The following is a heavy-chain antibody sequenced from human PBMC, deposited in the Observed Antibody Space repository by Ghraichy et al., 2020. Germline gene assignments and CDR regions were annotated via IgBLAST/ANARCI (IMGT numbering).Heavy chain of an antibody. V-gene: IGHV4-39*01. Sequence: SETLSLTCSVSGGSISSNSYYWDWIRQPPGKGLEWIGSIYYRENTYYTPSLKSRVTISVDTSKTQFSLNLSSVTAADAAVYYCARRARTYFDCWRPGTLVTVSS. CDR3: ARRARTYFDC. J-gene: IGHJ4*02. CDR1: GGSISSNSYY. CDR2: IYYRENT.